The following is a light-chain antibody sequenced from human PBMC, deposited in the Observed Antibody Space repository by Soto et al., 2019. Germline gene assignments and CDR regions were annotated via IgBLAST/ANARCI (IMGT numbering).Light chain of an antibody. V-gene: IGKV3-20*01. CDR2: GAS. CDR3: QQYGSSLEST. J-gene: IGKJ5*01. CDR1: QSVSSSY. Sequence: EVVLTQSPGTLSLSPGERATLSCRASQSVSSSYLAWYQQKPGQAPRRLIYGASSRATGIPDRFSGSGSGTDFTLTISRLEPEDFAVYYCQQYGSSLESTFGQGTRLEIK.